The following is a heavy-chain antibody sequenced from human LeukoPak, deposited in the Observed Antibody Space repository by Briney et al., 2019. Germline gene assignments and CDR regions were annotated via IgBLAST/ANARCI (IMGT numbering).Heavy chain of an antibody. J-gene: IGHJ4*02. CDR1: GFSFSNYE. V-gene: IGHV3-48*03. D-gene: IGHD3-10*01. CDR2: ISSSGSTR. CDR3: ARDLLGTLVRGPIDY. Sequence: PGGSLRLSCAASGFSFSNYEMNWVRQAPGKGLEWVSYISSSGSTRRYADSVKGRFTISRDNAKNSLYLQMNSLRAEDTAVYYCARDLLGTLVRGPIDYWGQGTLVTVSS.